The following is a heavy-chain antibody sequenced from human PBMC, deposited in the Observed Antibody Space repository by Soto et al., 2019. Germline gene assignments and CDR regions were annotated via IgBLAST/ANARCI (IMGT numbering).Heavy chain of an antibody. V-gene: IGHV1-46*02. CDR2: INPSSGNT. Sequence: GAPVKVCCEERGYAFKSCYMQSVHQARGQGLEWMGIINPSSGNTNYAQKFQERVTITRDTSTSTAYMELSSLRSEDTAVYYCAAGLLLRDAFDIWGQGTMVTVSS. CDR1: GYAFKSCY. J-gene: IGHJ3*02. D-gene: IGHD5-18*01. CDR3: AAGLLLRDAFDI.